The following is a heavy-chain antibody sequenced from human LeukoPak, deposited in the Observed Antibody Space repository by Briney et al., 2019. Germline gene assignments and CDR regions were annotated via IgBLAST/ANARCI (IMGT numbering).Heavy chain of an antibody. V-gene: IGHV3-23*01. CDR1: GFTFSSYA. Sequence: PGGSLRLSCAAPGFTFSSYAMSWVRQAPGKGLEWVSAISGSGGSTYYADSVKGRFTISRDNSKNTLYLQMNSLRAEDTAVYYCAKGGGAQRGYSEFDYWGQGTLVTVSS. CDR2: ISGSGGST. J-gene: IGHJ4*02. CDR3: AKGGGAQRGYSEFDY. D-gene: IGHD5-18*01.